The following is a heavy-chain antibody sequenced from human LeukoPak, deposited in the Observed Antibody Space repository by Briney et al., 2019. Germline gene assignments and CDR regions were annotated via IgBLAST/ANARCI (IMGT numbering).Heavy chain of an antibody. CDR3: ARRLRFSWDIVVVVAATRYWYFDL. CDR2: IVHSGST. V-gene: IGHV4-34*12. CDR1: GGSFSGYY. D-gene: IGHD2-15*01. Sequence: PSETLSLTCGVYGGSFSGYYWSWIRQPPGKGLEWIGEIVHSGSTNYNPSLKSRVTISVDTSKNQFSLKLTSVTAADTAVYYCARRLRFSWDIVVVVAATRYWYFDLWGRGTLVTVSS. J-gene: IGHJ2*01.